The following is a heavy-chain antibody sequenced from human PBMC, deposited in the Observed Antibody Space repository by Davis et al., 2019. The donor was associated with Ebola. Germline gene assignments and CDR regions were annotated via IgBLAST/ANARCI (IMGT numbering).Heavy chain of an antibody. CDR3: ARGRLQYYDY. D-gene: IGHD4-11*01. V-gene: IGHV3-7*03. CDR1: GFTFSSYW. J-gene: IGHJ4*02. Sequence: GESLKISCAASGFTFSSYWMSWVRQAPGKGLEWVANIKQDGSEKYYVDSVKGRFTISRDNAKNSLYLQMNSLRAEDTAVYYCARGRLQYYDYWGQGTLVTVSS. CDR2: IKQDGSEK.